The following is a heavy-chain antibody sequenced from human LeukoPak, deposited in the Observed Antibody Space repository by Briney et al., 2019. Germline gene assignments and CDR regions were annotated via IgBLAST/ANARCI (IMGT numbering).Heavy chain of an antibody. CDR1: GGTFSSYA. J-gene: IGHJ3*02. CDR3: ARDSMTRSSSWPDDAFDI. Sequence: SVKVSCXASGGTFSSYAISWVRQAPGQGLGWMGRIIPIFGTANYAQKFQGRVTITTDESTSTAYMELSSLRSEDTAVYYCARDSMTRSSSWPDDAFDIWGQGTMVTVSS. CDR2: IIPIFGTA. D-gene: IGHD6-13*01. V-gene: IGHV1-69*05.